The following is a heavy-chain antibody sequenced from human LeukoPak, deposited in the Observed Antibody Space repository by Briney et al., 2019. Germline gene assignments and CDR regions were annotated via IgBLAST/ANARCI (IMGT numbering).Heavy chain of an antibody. V-gene: IGHV1-69*13. CDR2: IIPIFGTA. D-gene: IGHD1-26*01. CDR3: ARDGEVGAAFGGSAGFDY. J-gene: IGHJ4*02. CDR1: GGTFSSYV. Sequence: SVKVSCKAPGGTFSSYVISWVRQAPGQGLEWMGGIIPIFGTANYAQKFQGRVTITADESTSTLYMELSSLRSEDTAVYYCARDGEVGAAFGGSAGFDYWGQGTLVSVSS.